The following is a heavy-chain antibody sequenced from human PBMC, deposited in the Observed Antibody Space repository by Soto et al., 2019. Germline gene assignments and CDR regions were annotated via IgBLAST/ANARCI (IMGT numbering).Heavy chain of an antibody. J-gene: IGHJ5*02. D-gene: IGHD3-10*02. Sequence: GESLKISCKASGYSFTDYWITWVRQMPGKGLEWMGRIDPRDSQSNYSPSFQGHVTISADKSSSTAYLQWNSLKASDTAMYYCARTGYVNWLDPWGQGTLVSVSS. CDR2: IDPRDSQS. V-gene: IGHV5-10-1*01. CDR1: GYSFTDYW. CDR3: ARTGYVNWLDP.